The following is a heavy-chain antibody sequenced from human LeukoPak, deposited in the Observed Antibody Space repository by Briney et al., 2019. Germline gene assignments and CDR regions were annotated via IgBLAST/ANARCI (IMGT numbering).Heavy chain of an antibody. Sequence: PGGSLTLSCTASGFTFSVSAMHWVRQASGKELEWVGRIKTKADSYATAYAASVKGRFTISRDDSENTAYLQMDSLITEDTAVYYCTRLTTCTTTSCFFDFWGQGTLVTVSS. CDR1: GFTFSVSA. D-gene: IGHD2-2*01. CDR2: IKTKADSYAT. J-gene: IGHJ4*02. V-gene: IGHV3-73*01. CDR3: TRLTTCTTTSCFFDF.